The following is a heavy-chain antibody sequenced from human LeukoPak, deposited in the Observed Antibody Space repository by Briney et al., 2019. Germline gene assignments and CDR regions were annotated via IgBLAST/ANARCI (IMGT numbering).Heavy chain of an antibody. CDR2: MNPNSGNT. CDR1: GHIFTGYY. Sequence: GASVKVSCKASGHIFTGYYMYWVRQATGQGLEWMGWMNPNSGNTGYAQKFQGRVTMTRNTSISTAYMELSSLRSEDTAVYYCARDRREDYDSSSGYWGQGTLVTVSS. CDR3: ARDRREDYDSSSGY. V-gene: IGHV1-8*01. D-gene: IGHD3-22*01. J-gene: IGHJ4*02.